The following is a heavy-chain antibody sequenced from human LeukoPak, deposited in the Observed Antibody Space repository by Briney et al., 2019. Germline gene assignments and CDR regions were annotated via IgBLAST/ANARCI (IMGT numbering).Heavy chain of an antibody. CDR1: GFTFSSYA. J-gene: IGHJ4*02. CDR2: ISGTGGNT. V-gene: IGHV3-23*01. D-gene: IGHD3-3*01. Sequence: QAGGSLRLSCAASGFTFSSYAMSWVRQAPGKGLEWVSGISGTGGNTYYTDSVKGRFTISRDNSKNTLYLQMNSLRAEDTAVYYCARDLDGPENYWGQGTLVTVSS. CDR3: ARDLDGPENY.